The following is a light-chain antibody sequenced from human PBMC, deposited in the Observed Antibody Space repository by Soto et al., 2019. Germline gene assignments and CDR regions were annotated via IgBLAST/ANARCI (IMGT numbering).Light chain of an antibody. J-gene: IGLJ1*01. Sequence: QSALTQPRSVSGSPGQSVAISSAGTSSDVGGYNYVSWYQQHPGKAPKLMIYDVTKRPSGVPDRFSGSKSGNTASLTISGLQAEDEADYYCNSYAGSYTLYVFGTGTQLTVL. CDR3: NSYAGSYTLYV. V-gene: IGLV2-11*01. CDR2: DVT. CDR1: SSDVGGYNY.